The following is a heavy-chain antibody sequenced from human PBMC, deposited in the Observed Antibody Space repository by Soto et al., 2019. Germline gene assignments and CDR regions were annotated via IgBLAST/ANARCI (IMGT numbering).Heavy chain of an antibody. CDR1: GFTFSDYY. D-gene: IGHD2-15*01. J-gene: IGHJ4*02. CDR2: ISSSGSTI. Sequence: GGSLRLSCAASGFTFSDYYMSWIRQAPGKGLEWVSYISSSGSTIYYADSVKGRFTISRDNAKNSLYLQMNSLRAKDTAVYYCARSLRKYSAYCSGGSCYVDLDYWGQGTLVTVSS. CDR3: ARSLRKYSAYCSGGSCYVDLDY. V-gene: IGHV3-11*01.